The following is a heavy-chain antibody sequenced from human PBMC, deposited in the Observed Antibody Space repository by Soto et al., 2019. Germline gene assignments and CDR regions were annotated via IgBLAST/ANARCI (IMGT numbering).Heavy chain of an antibody. CDR3: ARPSATKDGYNLPLDY. D-gene: IGHD5-12*01. Sequence: GESLKISCKGSGYSFTSYWIGWVRQMPGKGLEWMGIIYPGDSDTRYSPSFQGQVTISADKSISTAYLQWSSLKASDTAMYYCARPSATKDGYNLPLDYWGQRTLVTVSS. CDR2: IYPGDSDT. J-gene: IGHJ4*02. CDR1: GYSFTSYW. V-gene: IGHV5-51*01.